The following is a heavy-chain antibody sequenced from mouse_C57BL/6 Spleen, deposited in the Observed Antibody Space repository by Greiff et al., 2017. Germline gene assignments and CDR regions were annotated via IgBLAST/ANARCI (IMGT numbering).Heavy chain of an antibody. CDR2: ISSGSSTI. J-gene: IGHJ3*01. CDR1: GFTFSDYG. D-gene: IGHD2-4*01. CDR3: ARPSIYYDYDSFAY. V-gene: IGHV5-17*01. Sequence: EVMLVESGGGLVKPGGSLKLSCAASGFTFSDYGMHWVRQAPEKGLEWVAYISSGSSTIYYADTVKGRFTISRDNAKNTLFLQMTSLRSEDTAMYYCARPSIYYDYDSFAYWGQGTLVTVSA.